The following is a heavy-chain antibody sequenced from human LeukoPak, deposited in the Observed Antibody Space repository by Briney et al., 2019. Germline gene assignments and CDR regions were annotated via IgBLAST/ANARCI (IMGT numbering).Heavy chain of an antibody. J-gene: IGHJ4*02. CDR3: AKDRGYYYDSSGQFLDY. CDR2: IKQDGTVK. V-gene: IGHV3-7*01. CDR1: GFTFRNYW. Sequence: GGSLRLSCAASGFTFRNYWMSWVRQAPGKGLEWVANIKQDGTVKYYLDSVKGRFTISRDNAKNSLFLQMNSLRAEDTAVYYCAKDRGYYYDSSGQFLDYWGQGTLVTVSS. D-gene: IGHD3-22*01.